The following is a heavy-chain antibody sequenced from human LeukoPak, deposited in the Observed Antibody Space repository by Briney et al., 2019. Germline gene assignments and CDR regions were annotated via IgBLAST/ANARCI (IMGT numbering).Heavy chain of an antibody. CDR1: GGSISSYY. Sequence: SETLSLTCTVSGGSISSYYWSWIRQPPGKGLEWIGYTYYSGSTNYNPSLKSRVTISVDTSKNQFSLKLSSVTAADTAVYYCARPGAGLYDAFDIWGQGTMVTVSS. D-gene: IGHD6-19*01. CDR2: TYYSGST. J-gene: IGHJ3*02. CDR3: ARPGAGLYDAFDI. V-gene: IGHV4-59*08.